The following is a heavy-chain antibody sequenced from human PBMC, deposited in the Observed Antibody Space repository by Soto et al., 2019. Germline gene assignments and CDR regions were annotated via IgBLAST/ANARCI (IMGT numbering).Heavy chain of an antibody. V-gene: IGHV4-59*01. CDR1: GVSIGSYY. D-gene: IGHD3-22*01. CDR2: IYYSGSI. Sequence: SETLSLTCTVSGVSIGSYYWSWIRQPPGKGLEWIGYIYYSGSINYNPSLKSRVTISVDTSKKQFSLKLSSVTAADTAVYYCARVSFDYYYDSSGYYLQTWGQGALVTVSS. CDR3: ARVSFDYYYDSSGYYLQT. J-gene: IGHJ4*02.